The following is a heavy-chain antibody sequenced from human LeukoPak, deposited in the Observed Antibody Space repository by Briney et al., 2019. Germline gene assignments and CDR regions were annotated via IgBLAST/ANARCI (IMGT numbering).Heavy chain of an antibody. V-gene: IGHV4-34*01. CDR1: GGSFSGYY. Sequence: SETLSLTCAVYGGSFSGYYWSWIRQPPRKGLEWIGEINHSGSTNYNPSLKSRVTISVDTSKNQFSLKLSSVTAADTAVYYCAGSLGIVVVPAAHYYYYMDVWGKGSPVTVSS. CDR2: INHSGST. J-gene: IGHJ6*03. D-gene: IGHD2-2*01. CDR3: AGSLGIVVVPAAHYYYYMDV.